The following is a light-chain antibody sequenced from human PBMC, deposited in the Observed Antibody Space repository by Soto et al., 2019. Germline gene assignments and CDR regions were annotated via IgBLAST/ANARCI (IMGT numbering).Light chain of an antibody. Sequence: EIVLTQSPGTLSLSPGERATLSCRASQTFSNSFLSWFQQIPGQAPRLLIYGASMRATGIPDRFSGSGSGTDFTLTISRLEPEDFAVYYCQQRSNWPSITFGQATRLEIK. J-gene: IGKJ5*01. CDR2: GAS. CDR3: QQRSNWPSIT. V-gene: IGKV3D-20*02. CDR1: QTFSNSF.